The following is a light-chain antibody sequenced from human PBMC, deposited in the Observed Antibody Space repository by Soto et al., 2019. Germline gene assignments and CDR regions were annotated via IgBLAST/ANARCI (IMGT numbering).Light chain of an antibody. Sequence: LTPPASVSGSPGQSITISCTGTSSDVGSYNLVSWYQQHPGKAPKLMIYEVSKRPSGVSNRFSGSKSGNTASLTISGLQAEDEADYYCCSYAGSSTYVVFGGGTKVTVL. V-gene: IGLV2-23*02. CDR3: CSYAGSSTYVV. CDR1: SSDVGSYNL. J-gene: IGLJ2*01. CDR2: EVS.